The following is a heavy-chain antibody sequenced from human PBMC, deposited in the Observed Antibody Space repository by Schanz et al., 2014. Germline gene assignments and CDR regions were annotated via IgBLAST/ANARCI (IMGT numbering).Heavy chain of an antibody. Sequence: QVQLVESGGGVVQPGRSLRLSCAASGFTFSNFAIHWVRQAPGKGLEWVAVISYDGSHKDYADSVKGRFTISRDNSKNTLYLQMNSLRAEDTAVYYCARDRQKSVGRIGYYYGMDVWGQGTTVNASS. D-gene: IGHD2-15*01. CDR3: ARDRQKSVGRIGYYYGMDV. CDR2: ISYDGSHK. V-gene: IGHV3-30*04. J-gene: IGHJ6*02. CDR1: GFTFSNFA.